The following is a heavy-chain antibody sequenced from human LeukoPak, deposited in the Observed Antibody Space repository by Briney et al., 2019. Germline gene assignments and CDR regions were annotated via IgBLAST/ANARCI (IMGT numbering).Heavy chain of an antibody. V-gene: IGHV4-59*01. CDR1: GGSISAYY. CDR3: ARDKVPGDY. J-gene: IGHJ4*02. Sequence: PSETLSLTCTVSGGSISAYYWRWIRQPPGKGLEWIGYIYYSGSADYNPALKSRVTISVDTSKNQFSLKLSSVTAADTAVYYCARDKVPGDYRGQGTLVTVSS. D-gene: IGHD1-1*01. CDR2: IYYSGSA.